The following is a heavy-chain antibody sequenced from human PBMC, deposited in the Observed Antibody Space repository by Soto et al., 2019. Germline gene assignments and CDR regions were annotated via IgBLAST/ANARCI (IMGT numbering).Heavy chain of an antibody. J-gene: IGHJ4*02. CDR3: AAEYDYGDFLDY. D-gene: IGHD4-17*01. CDR2: IVVGSGNT. CDR1: GFTFTSSA. V-gene: IGHV1-58*01. Sequence: GASVKVSCKASGFTFTSSAVQWVRQARGQRLEWIGWIVVGSGNTNYAQKFQERVTITRDMSTSTAYMELSSLRSEDTAVYYCAAEYDYGDFLDYWGQGTRVTVSS.